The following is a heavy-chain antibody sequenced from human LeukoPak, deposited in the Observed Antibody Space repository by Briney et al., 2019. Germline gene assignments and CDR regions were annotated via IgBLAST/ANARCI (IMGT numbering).Heavy chain of an antibody. J-gene: IGHJ4*02. V-gene: IGHV1-24*01. CDR3: ARGYCSGGSCLPDY. D-gene: IGHD2-15*01. CDR2: FDPEDGET. CDR1: GYTFTNYG. Sequence: ASVKVSCKASGYTFTNYGITWVRQAPGKGLEWMGGFDPEDGETIYAQKFQGRVTMTRDTSTSTVYMELSSLRSEDTAVYYCARGYCSGGSCLPDYWGQGTLVTVSS.